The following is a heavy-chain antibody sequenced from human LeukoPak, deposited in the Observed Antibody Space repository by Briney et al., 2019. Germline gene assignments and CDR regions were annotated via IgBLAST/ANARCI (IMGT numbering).Heavy chain of an antibody. CDR1: GYTFTSYD. J-gene: IGHJ6*03. CDR2: MSPNSGNT. D-gene: IGHD2-2*01. Sequence: ASVKVSCKASGYTFTSYDINWVRQATGQGLEWMGWMSPNSGNTGYAQKFQGRVTMTRNTSISTAYMELSSLRSGDTAVYYCARRGQGYCSSTSCKYYYYYYMDVWGKGTTVTVSS. CDR3: ARRGQGYCSSTSCKYYYYYYMDV. V-gene: IGHV1-8*01.